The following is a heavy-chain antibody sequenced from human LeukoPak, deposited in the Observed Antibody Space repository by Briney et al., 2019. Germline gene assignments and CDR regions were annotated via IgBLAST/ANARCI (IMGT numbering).Heavy chain of an antibody. CDR3: ARDGLYYYGSGLNYFDY. D-gene: IGHD3-10*01. J-gene: IGHJ4*02. V-gene: IGHV4-39*07. Sequence: TSETLSLTCTVSGGSISSSSYYWGWIRQPPGKGLEWIGSIYYSGSTYYNPSLKSRITISVDTSKNQFSLKLSSVTAADTAVYYCARDGLYYYGSGLNYFDYWGQGTLVTVSS. CDR2: IYYSGST. CDR1: GGSISSSSYY.